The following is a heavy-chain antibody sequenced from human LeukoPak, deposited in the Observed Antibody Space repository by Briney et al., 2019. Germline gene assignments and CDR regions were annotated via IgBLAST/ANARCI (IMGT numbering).Heavy chain of an antibody. Sequence: SETLSLTCAVYGGSFSGYYWSWIRQPPGKGLEWIGEINHSGSTNYNPSLKSRVTISVDTSKNQFSLKLSSATAADTAVYYCARGRIYYDFWSGDYGLESYGMDVWGQGTTVTVSS. CDR3: ARGRIYYDFWSGDYGLESYGMDV. J-gene: IGHJ6*02. D-gene: IGHD3-3*01. V-gene: IGHV4-34*01. CDR2: INHSGST. CDR1: GGSFSGYY.